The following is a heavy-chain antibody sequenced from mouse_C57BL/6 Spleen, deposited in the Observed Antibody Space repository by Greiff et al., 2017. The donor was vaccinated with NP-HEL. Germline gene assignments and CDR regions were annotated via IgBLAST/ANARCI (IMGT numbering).Heavy chain of an antibody. CDR1: GYTFTDYN. J-gene: IGHJ2*01. CDR2: INPNNGGT. V-gene: IGHV1-22*01. CDR3: ARGGFPTYYFDY. Sequence: VQLQQSGPELVKPGASVKMSCKASGYTFTDYNMHWVKQSHGKSLEWIGYINPNNGGTSYNQKFKGKATLTVNKSSSTAYMELRSLTSEDSAVYYCARGGFPTYYFDYWGQGTTLTVSS.